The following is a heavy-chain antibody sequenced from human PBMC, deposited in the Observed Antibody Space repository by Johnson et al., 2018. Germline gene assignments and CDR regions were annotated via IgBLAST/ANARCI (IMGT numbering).Heavy chain of an antibody. D-gene: IGHD5-12*01. CDR2: INPSGGST. V-gene: IGHV1-46*01. Sequence: QVQLVQSGAEVKKPGASVKVSCKASGYTFTSYYMHWVRQAPGQGLEWMGIINPSGGSTSYAQKFQGRVTMTRDPSQSKGNMELSSLGSEDTAVYYCAREGPAHSGYDYERGQPKYYYYYYGMDVWGQGTTVTVSS. J-gene: IGHJ6*02. CDR1: GYTFTSYY. CDR3: AREGPAHSGYDYERGQPKYYYYYYGMDV.